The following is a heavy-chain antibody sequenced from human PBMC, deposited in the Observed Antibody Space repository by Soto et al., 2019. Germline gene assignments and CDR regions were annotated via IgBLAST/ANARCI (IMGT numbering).Heavy chain of an antibody. Sequence: SETLSLTCTVSGGSISSSSYYWGWIRQPPGKGLEWIGSIYYSGSTYYNPSLKSRVTISVDTSKNQFSLKLSSVTAADTAVYYCARLGGYPYYSMDVWGQGTTVTVSS. CDR3: ARLGGYPYYSMDV. CDR2: IYYSGST. CDR1: GGSISSSSYY. V-gene: IGHV4-39*01. D-gene: IGHD1-26*01. J-gene: IGHJ6*02.